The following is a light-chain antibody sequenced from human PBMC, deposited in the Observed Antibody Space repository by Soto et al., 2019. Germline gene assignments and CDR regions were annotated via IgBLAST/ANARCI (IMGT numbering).Light chain of an antibody. V-gene: IGLV4-69*01. Sequence: QLVLTQSPSAAASLGASIKLTCALSSGHSNYAIAWHQQQPQKGLRFLMKLNSDGSHTKGDGIPDRFSGSSSGAERSLTISSLQSEDEADYYCQTWGAGIRVFGGGTKLTVL. CDR1: SGHSNYA. J-gene: IGLJ2*01. CDR3: QTWGAGIRV. CDR2: LNSDGSH.